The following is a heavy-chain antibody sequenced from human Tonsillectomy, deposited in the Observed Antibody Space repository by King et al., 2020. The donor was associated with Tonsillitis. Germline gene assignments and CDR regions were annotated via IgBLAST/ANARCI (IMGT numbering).Heavy chain of an antibody. J-gene: IGHJ6*03. D-gene: IGHD2-2*01. CDR2: INHSGST. CDR1: GGSFSDYY. CDR3: ARGDIVVEPAANGYYYYMDV. Sequence: VQLPQWGAGLLKPSETLSLTCAVYGGSFSDYYWSWIRQPPGKGLEWIGEINHSGSTNYNPSLKSRVTVSVDTSKKQFSLKVSSVTAADTAVYYCARGDIVVEPAANGYYYYMDVWGKGTTVTVSS. V-gene: IGHV4-34*01.